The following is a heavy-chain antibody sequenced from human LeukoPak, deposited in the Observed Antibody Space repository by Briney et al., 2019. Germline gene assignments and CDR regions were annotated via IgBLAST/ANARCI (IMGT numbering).Heavy chain of an antibody. CDR3: ARSSTTPYYFDY. CDR2: IYHSGST. D-gene: IGHD4-17*01. Sequence: SETLSLTCTVSGGSISSGGYYWSWIRQPPGKGLEWIGYIYHSGSTYYNPSPKSRVTISVDRSKNQFSLKLSSVTAADTAVYYCARSSTTPYYFDYWGQGTLVTVSS. J-gene: IGHJ4*02. V-gene: IGHV4-30-2*01. CDR1: GGSISSGGYY.